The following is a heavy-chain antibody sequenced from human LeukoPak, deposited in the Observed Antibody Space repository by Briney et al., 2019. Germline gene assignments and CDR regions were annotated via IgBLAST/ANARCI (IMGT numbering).Heavy chain of an antibody. CDR1: GFTFNNYA. V-gene: IGHV3-23*01. CDR2: ISGDGVSP. J-gene: IGHJ6*03. D-gene: IGHD2-2*01. Sequence: GGSLRLSCAASGFTFNNYALTWVRQTPGKGLECVSAISGDGVSPYYADSVRGRFTISRDNSKNTLYLQMNSLRAEDTAVYYCAKDLYCSSTSCYMDVWGKGTTVTVSS. CDR3: AKDLYCSSTSCYMDV.